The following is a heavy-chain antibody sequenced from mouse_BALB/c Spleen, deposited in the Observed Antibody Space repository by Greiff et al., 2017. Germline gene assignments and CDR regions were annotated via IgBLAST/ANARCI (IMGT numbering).Heavy chain of an antibody. V-gene: IGHV1S137*01. J-gene: IGHJ4*01. CDR2: ISTYYGDA. Sequence: QVQLQQSGADLVRPGVSVKISCKGSGYTFTDYAMHWVKQSHAKSLEWIGVISTYYGDASYNQKFKGKATMTVDKSSSTDYMELARLTSEDSAIYYCARGGIATESYYAMDDWGQGTSVTVSS. CDR3: ARGGIATESYYAMDD. CDR1: GYTFTDYA.